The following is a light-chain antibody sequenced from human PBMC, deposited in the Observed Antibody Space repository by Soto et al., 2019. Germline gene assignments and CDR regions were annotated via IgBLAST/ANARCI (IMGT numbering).Light chain of an antibody. CDR2: DVS. CDR1: SSDVGGYKY. J-gene: IGLJ1*01. CDR3: SSYRSSSTLYV. V-gene: IGLV2-14*01. Sequence: HSALTQPASVSGSPGQSITISCTGTSSDVGGYKYVSWYQQHPGKAPKLMIYDVSNRPSGVSNRFSGSKSGNTASLNISGLQAEDEADYYCSSYRSSSTLYVFGTGTKLTVL.